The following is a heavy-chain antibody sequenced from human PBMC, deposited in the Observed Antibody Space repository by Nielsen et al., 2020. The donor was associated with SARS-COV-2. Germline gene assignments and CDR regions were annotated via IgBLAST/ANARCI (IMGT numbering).Heavy chain of an antibody. J-gene: IGHJ4*02. CDR2: MNPNSGNT. Sequence: ASVTVSCKASGYSFTSYEINWVRQATGQGLEWMGWMNPNSGNTGYAQKFQGRVTMTRSTSTSTAYMELHSLGSEDTAVYYCASCKGDGKYFDCEGFDYWGQGTLVTVSS. CDR3: ASCKGDGKYFDCEGFDY. CDR1: GYSFTSYE. D-gene: IGHD3-9*01. V-gene: IGHV1-8*02.